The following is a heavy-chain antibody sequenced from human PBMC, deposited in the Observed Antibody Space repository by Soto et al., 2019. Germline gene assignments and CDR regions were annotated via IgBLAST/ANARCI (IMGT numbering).Heavy chain of an antibody. V-gene: IGHV3-11*06. CDR1: GFIFSHYY. D-gene: IGHD4-4*01. J-gene: IGHJ4*02. Sequence: QVQMVESGGGLVKPGGPLRLSCAASGFIFSHYYMDWIRQAPGKGLEWVSYINPTSGHINYADSVKGRFTISRDNAMNSLYLQMNTLTADDTAMYYCATLPYSAYNLNFDYWGQGALVSVSS. CDR3: ATLPYSAYNLNFDY. CDR2: INPTSGHI.